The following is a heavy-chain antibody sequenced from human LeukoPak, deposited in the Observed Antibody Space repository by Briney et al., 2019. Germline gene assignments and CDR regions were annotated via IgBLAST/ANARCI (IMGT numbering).Heavy chain of an antibody. CDR3: ATSLATSWDPYYFDY. CDR2: IYPGDSDT. D-gene: IGHD2-2*01. Sequence: GSLKISCKGSGYSFSSYWIGWVRQMPGKGLEWMGIIYPGDSDTTYSPSFRGQVIISVDKSINTAYLQWSSLKASDTAMYYCATSLATSWDPYYFDYWGQGTLVTVSS. CDR1: GYSFSSYW. V-gene: IGHV5-51*01. J-gene: IGHJ4*02.